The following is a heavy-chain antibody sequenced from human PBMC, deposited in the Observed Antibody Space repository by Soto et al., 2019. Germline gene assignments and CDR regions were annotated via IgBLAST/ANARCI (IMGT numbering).Heavy chain of an antibody. J-gene: IGHJ4*02. Sequence: SETLSLTCTVSGGSISSGGYYWSWIRQHPGKGLEWIGYIYYSGSTYYNPSLKSRVTISVDTSKNQFSLKLSSVTAADTAVYYCARGDVDTAMVTLDPRYFDYWGQGTLVTVSS. D-gene: IGHD5-18*01. CDR3: ARGDVDTAMVTLDPRYFDY. CDR1: GGSISSGGYY. V-gene: IGHV4-31*03. CDR2: IYYSGST.